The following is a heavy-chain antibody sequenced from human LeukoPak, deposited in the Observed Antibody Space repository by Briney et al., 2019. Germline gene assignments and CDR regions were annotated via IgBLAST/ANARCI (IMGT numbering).Heavy chain of an antibody. J-gene: IGHJ4*02. CDR2: IYYSGST. Sequence: SETLSLTCTVSGGSISSSSYYWGWIRQPPGKGLEWIGSIYYSGSTYYNPSLKSRVTISVDTSKNQFSLKLSSVTAADTAVYYCARAGLGGFFDYWGQGTLVTVSS. CDR1: GGSISSSSYY. V-gene: IGHV4-39*07. CDR3: ARAGLGGFFDY. D-gene: IGHD3-9*01.